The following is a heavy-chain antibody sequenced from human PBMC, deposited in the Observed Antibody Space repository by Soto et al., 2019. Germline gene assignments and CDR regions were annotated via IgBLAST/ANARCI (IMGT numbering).Heavy chain of an antibody. CDR3: SRQAEYCSSTSCNYFDY. D-gene: IGHD2-2*01. Sequence: PSETLSLTCTVSGGSISSSSFYWSWIRQPPGKGLEYIGNIYYSGNTYYNPSLKSRVTISVDTSKNQFSLKLSSVTAADTAVYYFSRQAEYCSSTSCNYFDYWGQGTLVTVSS. V-gene: IGHV4-39*07. CDR1: GGSISSSSFY. J-gene: IGHJ4*02. CDR2: IYYSGNT.